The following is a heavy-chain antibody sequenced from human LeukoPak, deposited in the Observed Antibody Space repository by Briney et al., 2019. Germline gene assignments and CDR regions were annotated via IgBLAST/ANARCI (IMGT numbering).Heavy chain of an antibody. CDR1: GFTFRSYA. CDR2: IRGSDGRT. Sequence: GGSLRLSCAASGFTFRSYAMSWVRQAPGKGPEWVSAIRGSDGRTYYADFLEGRFTISRDNSKNTLYLQMNSLRAEDTAVYYCAKEPSRIVVVVAAAVVDWGQGTLVTVSS. V-gene: IGHV3-23*01. CDR3: AKEPSRIVVVVAAAVVD. J-gene: IGHJ4*02. D-gene: IGHD2-15*01.